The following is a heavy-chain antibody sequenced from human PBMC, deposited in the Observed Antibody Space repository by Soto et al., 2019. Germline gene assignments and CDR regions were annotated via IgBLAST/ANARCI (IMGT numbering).Heavy chain of an antibody. D-gene: IGHD3-3*01. Sequence: QVQLVQSGAEVKKPGSSVKVSCKASGGTFSSYAISWVRQAPGQGLEWMGGIIPIFGTANYAQKFQGRVTITADESTSTAYMELSSLRSEHTAVYYCPSSVVIIPDYYYYGMDVWGQGTTVTVSS. V-gene: IGHV1-69*01. CDR3: PSSVVIIPDYYYYGMDV. CDR1: GGTFSSYA. J-gene: IGHJ6*02. CDR2: IIPIFGTA.